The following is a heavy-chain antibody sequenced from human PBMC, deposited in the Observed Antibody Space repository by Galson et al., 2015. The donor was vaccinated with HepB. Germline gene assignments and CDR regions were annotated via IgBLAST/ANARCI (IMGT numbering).Heavy chain of an antibody. V-gene: IGHV1-46*01. CDR1: GYTFTSYY. Sequence: SVKVSCKASGYTFTSYYMHWVRQAPGQGLEWMGIINPSGGSTSYAQKFQGRVTMTRDTSTSTVYMELSSLRSEDTAVYYCARGYCSSTSCLGWAFNIWGQGTMVTVSS. D-gene: IGHD2-2*01. CDR3: ARGYCSSTSCLGWAFNI. J-gene: IGHJ3*02. CDR2: INPSGGST.